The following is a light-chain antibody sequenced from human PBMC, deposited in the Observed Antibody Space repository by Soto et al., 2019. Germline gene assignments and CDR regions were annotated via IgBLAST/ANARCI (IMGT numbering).Light chain of an antibody. CDR2: AAS. CDR3: QQSYSTPVT. V-gene: IGKV1-39*01. J-gene: IGKJ1*01. Sequence: IQMTQSPSSLSASVGDRVTITCRASQSISSYLNWYQQTPGKATKLLIYAASSLQSGVPSRVSGSGSGTDVTLTISSLQPEDFATYYCQQSYSTPVTFGQGTKVDIK. CDR1: QSISSY.